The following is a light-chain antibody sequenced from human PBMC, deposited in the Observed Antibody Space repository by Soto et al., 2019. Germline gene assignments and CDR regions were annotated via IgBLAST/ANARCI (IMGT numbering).Light chain of an antibody. CDR1: QSVTSSF. CDR3: QLYGSYMFT. Sequence: EVVLTQSPGTLSLSPGERATLSCRTSQSVTSSFLSWFQQKPDQPPRLLLYGASRRAAGTPDRFSGSWSGTDFTLIISRLEPEDSAVYHCQLYGSYMFTFGQGTKLEI. V-gene: IGKV3-20*01. CDR2: GAS. J-gene: IGKJ2*01.